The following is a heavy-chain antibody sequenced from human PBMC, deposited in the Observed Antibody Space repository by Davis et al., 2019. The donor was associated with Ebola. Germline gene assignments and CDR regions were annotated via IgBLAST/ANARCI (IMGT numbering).Heavy chain of an antibody. CDR2: IKQDGSEK. CDR1: GFTFSSYW. V-gene: IGHV3-7*03. J-gene: IGHJ4*02. Sequence: PGGSLRLSCAASGFTFSSYWMSWVRQAPGKGLEWVANIKQDGSEKYYVDSVKGRVTISRDNAKNSLYLQMNSLRAEDTAVYYCARDYYFNYYDSSGPDYWGQGTLVTVSS. CDR3: ARDYYFNYYDSSGPDY. D-gene: IGHD3-22*01.